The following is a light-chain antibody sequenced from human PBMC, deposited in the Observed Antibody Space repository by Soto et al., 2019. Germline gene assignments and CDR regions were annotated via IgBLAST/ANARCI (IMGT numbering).Light chain of an antibody. V-gene: IGKV3-11*01. Sequence: EIVLTQSPASPSLYPGERATLSCRASQSVDSYLVWYQQKPGQAPRLLIFGASIRATGIPARFSGSGSGTDFNLTINSLETDDFAVYYCQQRDSWPITFGQGTRLEI. CDR3: QQRDSWPIT. J-gene: IGKJ5*01. CDR2: GAS. CDR1: QSVDSY.